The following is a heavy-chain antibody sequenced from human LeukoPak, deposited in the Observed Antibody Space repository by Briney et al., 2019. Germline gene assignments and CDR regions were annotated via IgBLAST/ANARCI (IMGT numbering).Heavy chain of an antibody. V-gene: IGHV3-23*01. Sequence: PGGSLRLSCAASGFTFSTCTMYWVRHPPGKRLEWVSIIGNNGGGIHYEDSVKGRFTISRDNFKNALYLQMNSRRVEDTAVYYCAIDPNWVTHSWGQGVLVTVSS. CDR3: AIDPNWVTHS. J-gene: IGHJ4*02. CDR1: GFTFSTCT. CDR2: IGNNGGGI. D-gene: IGHD7-27*01.